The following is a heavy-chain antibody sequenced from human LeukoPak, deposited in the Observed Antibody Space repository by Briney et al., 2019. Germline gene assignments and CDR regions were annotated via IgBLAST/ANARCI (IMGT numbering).Heavy chain of an antibody. V-gene: IGHV4-61*01. CDR3: ASVPYDSSGYSY. CDR1: GGSVSSGSYY. D-gene: IGHD3-22*01. J-gene: IGHJ4*02. Sequence: AETLSLTCTVSGGSVSSGSYYWSWIRQPPGKGLEWIGYIYYSGSTNYNPSLKSRVTISVDTSKNQFSLKLSSVTAADTAVYYCASVPYDSSGYSYWGQGTLVTVST. CDR2: IYYSGST.